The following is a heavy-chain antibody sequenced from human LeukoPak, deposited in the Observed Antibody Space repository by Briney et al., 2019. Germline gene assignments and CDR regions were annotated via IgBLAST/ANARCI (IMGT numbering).Heavy chain of an antibody. V-gene: IGHV4-34*01. J-gene: IGHJ4*02. CDR3: ARAPLPDY. CDR1: GGSFSGYY. CDR2: INHSGST. Sequence: SETLSLTCAVYGGSFSGYYWSWIRQPPGKGLEWIGEINHSGSTNYNPSLKSRVTISVDTSKNQSSLKLSSVTAADTAVYYCARAPLPDYWGQGTLVTVSS.